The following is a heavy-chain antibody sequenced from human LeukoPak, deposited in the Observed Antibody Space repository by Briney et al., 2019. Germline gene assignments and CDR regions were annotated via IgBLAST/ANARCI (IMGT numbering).Heavy chain of an antibody. Sequence: PGGSLRLSCAASGFTFSSYWMHWVRQAPGKGLVWVSRINSDGTSTSYADSVKGRFTISRDNAKNTPYLQMNSLRAEDTAVYYCARDQAARYCTNGVCYTGLYYYYMDVWGKGTTVTVSS. V-gene: IGHV3-74*01. D-gene: IGHD2-8*01. CDR3: ARDQAARYCTNGVCYTGLYYYYMDV. CDR2: INSDGTST. CDR1: GFTFSSYW. J-gene: IGHJ6*03.